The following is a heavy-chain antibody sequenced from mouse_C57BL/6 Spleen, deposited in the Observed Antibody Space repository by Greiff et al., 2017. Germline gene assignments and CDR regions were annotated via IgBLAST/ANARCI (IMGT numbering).Heavy chain of an antibody. D-gene: IGHD1-2*01. J-gene: IGHJ1*03. CDR3: AKSGYYGPARGYFDV. CDR1: GYTFTGYW. V-gene: IGHV1-9*01. Sequence: QVQLQQSGAELMKPGASVKLSCKATGYTFTGYWIEWVKQRPGHGLEWIGEILPGSGSTNYNEKFKGKATFTADTSSNTAYMQLSSLTTEDSAIYYCAKSGYYGPARGYFDVWGTGTTVTVSS. CDR2: ILPGSGST.